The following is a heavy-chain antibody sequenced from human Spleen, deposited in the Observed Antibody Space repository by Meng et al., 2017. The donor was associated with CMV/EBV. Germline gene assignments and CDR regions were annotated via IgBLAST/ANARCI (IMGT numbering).Heavy chain of an antibody. CDR1: GFTFSDYY. V-gene: IGHV3-11*01. D-gene: IGHD6-13*01. J-gene: IGHJ4*02. CDR3: ASTYSSNWHPHVDY. Sequence: SGFTFSDYYMSWIRQAPGKGLEWVSYISSSGSTIYYADSMKGRFTISRDNAKNSLYLQMNSLRAEDTAVYYCASTYSSNWHPHVDYWGQGTLVTVSS. CDR2: ISSSGSTI.